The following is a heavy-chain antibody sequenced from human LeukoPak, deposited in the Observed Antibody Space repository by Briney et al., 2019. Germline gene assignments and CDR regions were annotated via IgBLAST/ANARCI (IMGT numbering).Heavy chain of an antibody. CDR2: LSYSGDT. D-gene: IGHD3-22*01. Sequence: PSETLSLTCAGSDFSINSGFYWGRIRQPPGKGLEWIGSLSYSGDTYYSPSLKSRLTMSLDTSTNQFSLTLSSVTAADTAVYYCARDPSSGWFSSWFDPWGQGTLVTVSS. CDR1: DFSINSGFY. V-gene: IGHV4-38-2*02. CDR3: ARDPSSGWFSSWFDP. J-gene: IGHJ5*02.